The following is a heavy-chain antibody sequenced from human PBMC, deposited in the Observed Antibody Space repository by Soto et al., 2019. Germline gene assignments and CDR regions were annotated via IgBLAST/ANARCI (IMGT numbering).Heavy chain of an antibody. CDR3: ARQIYDSDTGPNFQYYFDS. CDR2: IDPSDSQT. V-gene: IGHV5-10-1*01. J-gene: IGHJ4*02. D-gene: IGHD3-22*01. CDR1: GYSFAGYW. Sequence: GESLKISCKGFGYSFAGYWITWVRRKPGKGLEWMGRIDPSDSQTYYSPSFRGHVTISVTKSITTVFLQWSSLRASDTAMYYCARQIYDSDTGPNFQYYFDSWGQGTPVTVSS.